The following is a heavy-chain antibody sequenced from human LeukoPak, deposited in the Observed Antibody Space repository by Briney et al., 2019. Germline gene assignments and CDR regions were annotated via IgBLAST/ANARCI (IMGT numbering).Heavy chain of an antibody. V-gene: IGHV1-8*01. CDR1: GYTFTSYD. D-gene: IGHD3-22*01. J-gene: IGHJ4*02. CDR2: TNPNSGNT. Sequence: ASVKVSCKASGYTFTSYDINWVRQATGQGLEWMGWTNPNSGNTGYAQKLQGRVTMTTDTSTSTAYMELRSLRSDDTAVYYCARDPWYYYDSSGYDLYYFDYWGQGTLVTVSS. CDR3: ARDPWYYYDSSGYDLYYFDY.